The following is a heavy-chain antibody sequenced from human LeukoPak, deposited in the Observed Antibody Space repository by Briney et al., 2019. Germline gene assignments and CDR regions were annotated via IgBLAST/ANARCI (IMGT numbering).Heavy chain of an antibody. CDR2: ISYDGSNK. CDR3: AKVRLIRLQLDAFDI. D-gene: IGHD4-11*01. Sequence: GGSLRLSCAASGFTFSSYGMHWVRQAPGKGLEWVAVISYDGSNKYYADSVKGRFTISRDNSKNTLYLQMNSLRAEDTAVYYCAKVRLIRLQLDAFDIWGQGTVVTVSS. J-gene: IGHJ3*02. CDR1: GFTFSSYG. V-gene: IGHV3-30*18.